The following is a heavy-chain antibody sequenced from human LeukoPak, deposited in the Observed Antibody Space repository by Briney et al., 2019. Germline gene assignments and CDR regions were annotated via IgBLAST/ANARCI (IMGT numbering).Heavy chain of an antibody. D-gene: IGHD1-20*01. CDR2: IYYSGST. CDR1: GGSISSHY. V-gene: IGHV4-59*11. Sequence: IPSETLSLTCTVSGGSISSHYWSWIRQPPGKGLEWIGYIYYSGSTNYNPSLKSRVTISVDTSKNQFSLKLSSVTADDTAVYYCARDHRYNWNDGGFDPWGQGTLVTVSS. CDR3: ARDHRYNWNDGGFDP. J-gene: IGHJ5*02.